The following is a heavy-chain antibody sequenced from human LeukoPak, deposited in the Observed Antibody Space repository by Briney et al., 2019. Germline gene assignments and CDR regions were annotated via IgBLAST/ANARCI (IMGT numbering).Heavy chain of an antibody. CDR1: EFTFSTYV. V-gene: IGHV3-64D*06. Sequence: GGSLRLSCSVSEFTFSTYVMHWVRQAPGKGLEYVSAISSNGDNTYYADSVEGRFTISRDNSKNTLYLQMSSPRADDTAVYYCVRGTGYWGQGTLVTVSS. CDR2: ISSNGDNT. CDR3: VRGTGY. J-gene: IGHJ4*02.